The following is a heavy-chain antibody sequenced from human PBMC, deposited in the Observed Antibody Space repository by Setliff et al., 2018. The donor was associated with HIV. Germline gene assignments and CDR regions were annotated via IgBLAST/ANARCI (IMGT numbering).Heavy chain of an antibody. CDR1: GFTFMNYA. Sequence: GGSLRLSCAASGFTFMNYAMSWVRQAPGKGLAWVSTISGSGGTTYYADSVKGRFTISRDNSKNTLYLQMNSLRAEDTAVYYCARAPLGDYLRYYYYYMDVWGKGTTVTVSS. D-gene: IGHD4-17*01. CDR3: ARAPLGDYLRYYYYYMDV. V-gene: IGHV3-23*01. J-gene: IGHJ6*03. CDR2: ISGSGGTT.